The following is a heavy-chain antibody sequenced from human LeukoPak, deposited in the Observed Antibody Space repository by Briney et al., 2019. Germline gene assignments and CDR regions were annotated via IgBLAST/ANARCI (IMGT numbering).Heavy chain of an antibody. Sequence: SETLSLTCTVSGGSISSYYWSWLRQPPGKGLEWIGYIYYSGSTNYNPSLKSRVTISVDTSKNQFSLKLSSVTAADTAVYYCAREPRIAAAGTGAFDIWGQGTMVTVSS. V-gene: IGHV4-59*12. D-gene: IGHD6-13*01. CDR1: GGSISSYY. J-gene: IGHJ3*02. CDR2: IYYSGST. CDR3: AREPRIAAAGTGAFDI.